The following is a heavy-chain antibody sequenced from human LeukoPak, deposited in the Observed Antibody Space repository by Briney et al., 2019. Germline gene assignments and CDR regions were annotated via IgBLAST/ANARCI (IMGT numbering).Heavy chain of an antibody. D-gene: IGHD6-19*01. CDR3: AVGFEWLGLFDY. CDR1: GYTFTSYA. Sequence: ASVKVFCKASGYTFTSYAMHWVRQAPGQGLEWMGWINAGNGNTTYSQKFQGRVTITRDTSASIAYMELSSLRSEDTAVYYCAVGFEWLGLFDYWGQGTLVTVSP. J-gene: IGHJ4*02. V-gene: IGHV1-3*01. CDR2: INAGNGNT.